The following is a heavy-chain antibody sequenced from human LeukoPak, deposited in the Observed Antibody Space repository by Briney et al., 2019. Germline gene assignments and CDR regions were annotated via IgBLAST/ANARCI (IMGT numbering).Heavy chain of an antibody. J-gene: IGHJ4*02. CDR3: ARISSPILNWAATAD. CDR1: EYSFPNYC. CDR2: IYPDDSDT. D-gene: IGHD2/OR15-2a*01. Sequence: GESLKISCKHSEYSFPNYCIGWVRQMPGKGLEWMGIIYPDDSDTRYSPSFQGQVTISADRSISTAYLQWSSLKASDTAMYYCARISSPILNWAATADWGQGTLVTVSS. V-gene: IGHV5-51*01.